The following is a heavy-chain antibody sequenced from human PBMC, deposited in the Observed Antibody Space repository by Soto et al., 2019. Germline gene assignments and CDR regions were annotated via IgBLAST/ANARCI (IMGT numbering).Heavy chain of an antibody. D-gene: IGHD6-19*01. CDR2: SIPIFGTA. V-gene: IGHV1-69*06. CDR1: GGTFSSDA. CDR3: ARVLPAGGGFDP. Sequence: ASVKVSCKASGGTFSSDAISWVRQAPGQGLEWMGGSIPIFGTANYAQKFQGRVTITADKSTSTAYMELSSLRSEDTAVYYCARVLPAGGGFDPWGQGTLVTVSS. J-gene: IGHJ5*02.